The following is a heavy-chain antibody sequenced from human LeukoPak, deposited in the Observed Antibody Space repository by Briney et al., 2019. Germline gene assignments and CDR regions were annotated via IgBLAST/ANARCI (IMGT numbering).Heavy chain of an antibody. V-gene: IGHV3-7*01. D-gene: IGHD5-12*01. CDR1: GFTFGVYW. CDR3: GRGSSHTSGYRNYSDY. Sequence: GGSLRLSCEASGFTFGVYWMGWVRQVPGKGLAWVANINQDESAKYYVDSVKGRFTISRDNAKNSLYLQLNSLRVEDTAVYYCGRGSSHTSGYRNYSDYLSRGTLVTVSS. J-gene: IGHJ4*02. CDR2: INQDESAK.